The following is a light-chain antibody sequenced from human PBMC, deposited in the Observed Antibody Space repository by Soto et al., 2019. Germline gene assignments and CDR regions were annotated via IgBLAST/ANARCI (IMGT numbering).Light chain of an antibody. Sequence: QSVLTQPPSASGTPGQTIAISCSGGSSNIGSHTVNWYQQLPGTAPRLLIYSNTQRPSGVPDRFSGSKSGTSASLAISGLQSEYEGDYYREAWDDSLNGVVFGGGTKVTVL. CDR3: EAWDDSLNGVV. CDR2: SNT. CDR1: SSNIGSHT. J-gene: IGLJ2*01. V-gene: IGLV1-44*01.